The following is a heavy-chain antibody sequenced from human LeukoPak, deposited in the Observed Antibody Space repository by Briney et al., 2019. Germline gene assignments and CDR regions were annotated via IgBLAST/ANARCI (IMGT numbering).Heavy chain of an antibody. V-gene: IGHV4-59*01. CDR1: GGSISSYY. Sequence: SETLSLTCTVSGGSISSYYWSWIRQPPGKGLELIGYIYYSGSTNYNPSLKSRVTMSVDTSKNQFSLKVSSVTAADTAMYYCARVYYGSGAYYHYGLDVWGQGTTVTVSS. CDR3: ARVYYGSGAYYHYGLDV. J-gene: IGHJ6*02. CDR2: IYYSGST. D-gene: IGHD3-10*01.